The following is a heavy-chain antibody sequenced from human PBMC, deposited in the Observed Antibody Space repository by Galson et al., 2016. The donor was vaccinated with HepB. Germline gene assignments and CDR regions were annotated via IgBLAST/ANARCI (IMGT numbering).Heavy chain of an antibody. CDR2: IWYDGSNK. J-gene: IGHJ6*03. Sequence: SLRLSCAASGFPFSTYSMHWVRQAPGKGLEWVAVIWYDGSNKKYVDSVKGRFTISRDDSKNTLYLQMTSLRAEDTAVYYCARSLADYYYMDVWGKGTTVTVYS. V-gene: IGHV3-33*01. CDR1: GFPFSTYS. CDR3: ARSLADYYYMDV.